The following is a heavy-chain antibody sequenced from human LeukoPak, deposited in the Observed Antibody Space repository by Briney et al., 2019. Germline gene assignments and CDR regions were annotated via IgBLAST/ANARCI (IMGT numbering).Heavy chain of an antibody. CDR3: ARGPTSWFDP. Sequence: PSETLSLTCTVSGGSLSSYYWSWIRQPPGKGLEWIGYIYYSGSTNYNPSLKSRVTISVDTSKNQFSLKLSSVTAADTAVYYCARGPTSWFDPWGQGTLVTVSS. CDR1: GGSLSSYY. CDR2: IYYSGST. J-gene: IGHJ5*02. V-gene: IGHV4-59*01.